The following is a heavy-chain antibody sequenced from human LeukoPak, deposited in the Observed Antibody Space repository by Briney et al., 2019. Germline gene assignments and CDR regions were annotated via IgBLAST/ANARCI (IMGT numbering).Heavy chain of an antibody. CDR3: VRGNSPPDAFHF. Sequence: PGGSLRLSCAASGFTFDDYGMHWVPQAPGKGLEWVSFISWDGGVTYFADSVRGRFTISRDNTKNSLFLQMNSLRAGDTAFYFCVRGNSPPDAFHFWGQGTMVTVSS. D-gene: IGHD5-18*01. CDR1: GFTFDDYG. J-gene: IGHJ3*01. CDR2: ISWDGGVT. V-gene: IGHV3-43D*04.